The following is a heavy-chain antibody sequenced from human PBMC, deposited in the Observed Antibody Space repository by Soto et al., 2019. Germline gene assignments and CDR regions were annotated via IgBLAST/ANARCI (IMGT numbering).Heavy chain of an antibody. CDR3: ATDGGSTSSSAYNYFMDV. J-gene: IGHJ6*03. CDR1: ADTFSSYS. CDR2: IIPMVGTP. V-gene: IGHV1-69*08. Sequence: QAQLVQSGAEVKRPGSSVKVSCKASADTFSSYSISWVRQAPGQGLEWMGRIIPMVGTPNYAQKFQGRVTFSADKSTSTAYMVLNSLISDDTAVYYCATDGGSTSSSAYNYFMDVWGKGTPVTVSS. D-gene: IGHD3-16*01.